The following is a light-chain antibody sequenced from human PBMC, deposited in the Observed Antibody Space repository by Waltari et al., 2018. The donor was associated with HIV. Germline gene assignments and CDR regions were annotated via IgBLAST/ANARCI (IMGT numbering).Light chain of an antibody. CDR3: QTTDRNGVVA. J-gene: IGLJ2*01. V-gene: IGLV3-25*03. CDR1: ALPRQY. Sequence: SSALTQTPSVSVSPGQTATITCSGEALPRQYAHWYHQREGQAPLVVIFHDNKRPSGIPERFSASSSGTVLTLTSSGVQTEDEGDYYCQTTDRNGVVAFGGGTKVTVL. CDR2: HDN.